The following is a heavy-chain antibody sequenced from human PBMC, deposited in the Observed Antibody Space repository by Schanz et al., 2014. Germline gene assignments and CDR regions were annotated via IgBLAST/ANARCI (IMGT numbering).Heavy chain of an antibody. CDR2: ITGASDHI. CDR3: AKKVPAYNPFDS. CDR1: GFIFGSSV. D-gene: IGHD1-1*01. J-gene: IGHJ4*02. V-gene: IGHV3-23*04. Sequence: EAHLVESGGGLVKPGGSLRLSCAASGFIFGSSVMAWVRQAPGKGLEWVSGITGASDHIDYAESVKGRFTISRDNSKNTLYLQMDSLRAEDTAVYFCAKKVPAYNPFDSWGQGTLVTVSS.